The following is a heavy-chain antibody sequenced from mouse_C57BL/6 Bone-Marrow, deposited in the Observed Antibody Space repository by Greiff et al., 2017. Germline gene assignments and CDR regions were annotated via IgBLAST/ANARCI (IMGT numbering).Heavy chain of an antibody. CDR1: GYTFTRYT. D-gene: IGHD4-1*01. Sequence: QVQLKQSGAELARPGASVKMSCKASGYTFTRYTMHWVKQRPGQGLEWIGYINPSSGYTKYNPKFKDKDTLTADKSSSTAYMQRSSLTSEDSAVYYCARSRTGGYWGQGTTVTVSS. CDR3: ARSRTGGY. V-gene: IGHV1-4*01. J-gene: IGHJ2*01. CDR2: INPSSGYT.